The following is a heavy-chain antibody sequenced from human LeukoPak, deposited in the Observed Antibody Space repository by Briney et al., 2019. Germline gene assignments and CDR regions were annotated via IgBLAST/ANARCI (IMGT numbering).Heavy chain of an antibody. Sequence: SGPTLVNPTQTLTLTCTFSGFSLSTSGMYVSWIRQPPGKALEWLARIDWDDAKYYSPSPKTRLTISKDTSKNQVVLTMTNMDPVDTATYYCARMRRYSSSWYPTDYWGQGTLVTVSS. D-gene: IGHD6-13*01. CDR2: IDWDDAK. J-gene: IGHJ4*02. CDR1: GFSLSTSGMY. CDR3: ARMRRYSSSWYPTDY. V-gene: IGHV2-70*11.